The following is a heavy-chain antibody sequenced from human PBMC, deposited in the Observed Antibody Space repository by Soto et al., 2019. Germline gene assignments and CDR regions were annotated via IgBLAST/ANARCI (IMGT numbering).Heavy chain of an antibody. CDR2: SSNRDRST. Sequence: PGGSLRLSCVSSGFIFSDYYMTWIRQAPGKGLEWLSCSSNRDRSTYYADSVKDRFVVSKDNAKNLVYLQMNSLRAEDTAVYFCARAWKIEKFGVISMSKGLDVWGQGTTVTVSS. CDR3: ARAWKIEKFGVISMSKGLDV. V-gene: IGHV3-11*01. D-gene: IGHD3-3*01. CDR1: GFIFSDYY. J-gene: IGHJ6*02.